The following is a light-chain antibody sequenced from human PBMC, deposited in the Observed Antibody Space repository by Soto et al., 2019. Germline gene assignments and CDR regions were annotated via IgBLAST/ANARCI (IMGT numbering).Light chain of an antibody. J-gene: IGKJ4*01. CDR3: QQSHNLPLS. Sequence: DIQMTQSPSSLSASVGDMVTITCQASQDIDNYLNWYQQKPGKAPRLLIYDSSTLQTGVPSRFSGSGSGTDFTFAISSLQPEDIATYYCQQSHNLPLSLGGGTKVQI. CDR2: DSS. V-gene: IGKV1-33*01. CDR1: QDIDNY.